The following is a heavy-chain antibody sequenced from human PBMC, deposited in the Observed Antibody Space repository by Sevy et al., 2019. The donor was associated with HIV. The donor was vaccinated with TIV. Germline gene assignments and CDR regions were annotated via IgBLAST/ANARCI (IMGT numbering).Heavy chain of an antibody. J-gene: IGHJ4*02. Sequence: ETLSLTCAVYGGSVSGDYWSWIRKPPGKGLEWIGEINHSGSTNYYPSLKSRVTISVDTSKNQFSLKLSSVTAADTAVYYCARASIAAPGAPFDYWGQGTLVTVSS. D-gene: IGHD6-13*01. CDR1: GGSVSGDY. CDR2: INHSGST. CDR3: ARASIAAPGAPFDY. V-gene: IGHV4-34*01.